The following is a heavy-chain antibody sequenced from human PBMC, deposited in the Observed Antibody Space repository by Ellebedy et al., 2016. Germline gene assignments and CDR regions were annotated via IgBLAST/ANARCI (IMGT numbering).Heavy chain of an antibody. CDR3: ARHWGNSRDYSNYGAGY. J-gene: IGHJ4*02. Sequence: GGSLRLSCQGSGYNFPDYWIAWVRQRPGKGLEWMGITDPSDSETKYSPSFRGQVTISVDKSFNSAYLQWSSLKASDTAIYYCARHWGNSRDYSNYGAGYWGQGTLVTVSS. V-gene: IGHV5-51*01. CDR1: GYNFPDYW. D-gene: IGHD4-11*01. CDR2: TDPSDSET.